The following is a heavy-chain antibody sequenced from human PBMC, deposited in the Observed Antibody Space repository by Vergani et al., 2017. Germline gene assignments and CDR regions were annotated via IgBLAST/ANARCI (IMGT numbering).Heavy chain of an antibody. CDR1: GGSISSYY. D-gene: IGHD3-3*01. V-gene: IGHV4-59*01. CDR2: SYYSGST. CDR3: ARDTIFGVVIDGRVDRYGMDV. Sequence: QVQLQESGPGLVKPSETLSLTCTVSGGSISSYYWSWIRQPPGKGLEWIGYSYYSGSTNYNPSLKSRVTISVDTSKNQFSLKLSSVTAADTAVYYCARDTIFGVVIDGRVDRYGMDVWGQGP. J-gene: IGHJ6*02.